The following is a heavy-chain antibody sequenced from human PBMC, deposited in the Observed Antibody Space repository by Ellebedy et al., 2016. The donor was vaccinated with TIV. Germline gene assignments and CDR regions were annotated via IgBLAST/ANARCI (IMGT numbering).Heavy chain of an antibody. V-gene: IGHV4-34*01. CDR3: ARGGPGVLRYFDWPFDP. Sequence: SETLSLTXTVSGGSISSYYWSWIRQPPGKGLEWIGEINHSGSTNYNPSLKSRVTISVDTSKNQFSLKLSSVTAADTAVYYCARGGPGVLRYFDWPFDPWGQGTLVTVSS. CDR2: INHSGST. J-gene: IGHJ5*02. D-gene: IGHD3-9*01. CDR1: GGSISSYY.